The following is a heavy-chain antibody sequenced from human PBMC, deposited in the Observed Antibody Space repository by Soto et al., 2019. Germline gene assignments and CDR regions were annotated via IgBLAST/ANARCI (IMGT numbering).Heavy chain of an antibody. D-gene: IGHD5-12*01. CDR1: GFTFSSYG. Sequence: QPGGSLRLSCAASGFTFSSYGMHWVRQAPGKGLEWVAVISYDGSNKYYADSVKGRFTISRDNSKNTLYLQMNSLRAEDTAVYYCAKDLGRDGYRSFDYWGQGTLVTVSS. J-gene: IGHJ4*02. V-gene: IGHV3-30*18. CDR2: ISYDGSNK. CDR3: AKDLGRDGYRSFDY.